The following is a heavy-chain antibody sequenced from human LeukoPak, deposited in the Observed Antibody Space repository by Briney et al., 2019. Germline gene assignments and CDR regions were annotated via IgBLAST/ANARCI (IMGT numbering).Heavy chain of an antibody. J-gene: IGHJ4*02. D-gene: IGHD3-22*01. CDR3: ARGSYYDSSIDY. V-gene: IGHV3-23*01. Sequence: GGSLRLSCAASGFTFSSYAMSWVRQAPGKGLEWVSAISGSGGSTYYADSVKGRFTISRDNAKNSLYLQMNSLRAEDTAVYYCARGSYYDSSIDYWGQGTLVTVSS. CDR2: ISGSGGST. CDR1: GFTFSSYA.